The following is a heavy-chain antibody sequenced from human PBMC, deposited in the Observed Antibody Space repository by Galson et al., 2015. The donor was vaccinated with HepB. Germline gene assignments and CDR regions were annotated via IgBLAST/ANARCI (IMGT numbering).Heavy chain of an antibody. CDR1: GYTFTSYY. CDR3: ARETYSSSWSKRDAFDI. V-gene: IGHV1-46*01. J-gene: IGHJ3*02. CDR2: INPSGGST. Sequence: SLKVSCKASGYTFTSYYMHWVRQAPGQGLEWMGIINPSGGSTSYAQKFQGRVTMTRDTSTSTVYMELSSLRSEDTAVYYCARETYSSSWSKRDAFDIWGQGTMVTVSS. D-gene: IGHD6-13*01.